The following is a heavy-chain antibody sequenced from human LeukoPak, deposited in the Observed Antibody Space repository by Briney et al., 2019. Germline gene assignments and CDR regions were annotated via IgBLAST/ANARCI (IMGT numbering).Heavy chain of an antibody. J-gene: IGHJ4*02. CDR1: GGSISSSSYY. V-gene: IGHV4-39*01. D-gene: IGHD6-13*01. Sequence: SETLSLTCTVSGGSISSSSYYWGWIRQPPGKGLEWIGSIYYSGSTYYNPSLRSRVTISVDTSKNRFSLKLTSVTAADTAVYYCAGGGIADKTRAYFDYWGQGTLVTVSS. CDR3: AGGGIADKTRAYFDY. CDR2: IYYSGST.